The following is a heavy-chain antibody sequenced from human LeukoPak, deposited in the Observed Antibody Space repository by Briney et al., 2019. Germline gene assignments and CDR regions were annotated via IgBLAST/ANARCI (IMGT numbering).Heavy chain of an antibody. CDR2: IYYSGST. V-gene: IGHV4-59*01. CDR3: ARGGSSGWSDYYYYYGMNV. D-gene: IGHD6-19*01. Sequence: SETLSLTCTVSGGSISSYYWSWIRQPPGKGLEWIGYIYYSGSTNYNPSLKSRVTISVDTSKNQFSLKLSSVTAADTAVYYCARGGSSGWSDYYYYYGMNVWGQGTTVTVSS. CDR1: GGSISSYY. J-gene: IGHJ6*02.